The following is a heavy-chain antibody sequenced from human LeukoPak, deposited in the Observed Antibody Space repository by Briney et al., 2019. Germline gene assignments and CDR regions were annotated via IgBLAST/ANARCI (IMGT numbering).Heavy chain of an antibody. Sequence: PGRSLRLSCAASGFTFDDYAMHWVRQAPGKGLEWVSGISWSSGSIGYADSVKGRFTISRDNAKNSLYLQMNSLRAEDTALYYCAKGGIAAAPAAPTDYWGQGTLVTVSS. CDR1: GFTFDDYA. CDR3: AKGGIAAAPAAPTDY. J-gene: IGHJ4*02. CDR2: ISWSSGSI. D-gene: IGHD6-13*01. V-gene: IGHV3-9*01.